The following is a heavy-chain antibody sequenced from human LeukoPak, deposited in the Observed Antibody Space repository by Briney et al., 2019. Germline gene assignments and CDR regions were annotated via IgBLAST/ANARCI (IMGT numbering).Heavy chain of an antibody. J-gene: IGHJ4*02. D-gene: IGHD5-18*01. Sequence: EASVKVSCKASGYTFTSYAMHWVRQAPGQRLERMGWINAGNGNTKYSQKFQGRVTITRDTSASTAYMELSSLRSEDTAVYYCARGYSYGLFDYWGQGTLVTVSS. CDR3: ARGYSYGLFDY. CDR2: INAGNGNT. V-gene: IGHV1-3*01. CDR1: GYTFTSYA.